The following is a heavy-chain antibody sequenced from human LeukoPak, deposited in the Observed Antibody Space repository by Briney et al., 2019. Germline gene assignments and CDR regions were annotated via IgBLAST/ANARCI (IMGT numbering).Heavy chain of an antibody. CDR2: IIPILGIA. J-gene: IGHJ4*02. CDR1: GGTFSSYA. Sequence: SVKVSCKASGGTFSSYAISWVRQAPGQGLEWMGRIIPILGIANYARKFQGRVTITADKSTSTAYMELSSLRSEDTAVYYCARDRSSSGPGGYWGQGTLVTVSS. V-gene: IGHV1-69*04. CDR3: ARDRSSSGPGGY. D-gene: IGHD6-19*01.